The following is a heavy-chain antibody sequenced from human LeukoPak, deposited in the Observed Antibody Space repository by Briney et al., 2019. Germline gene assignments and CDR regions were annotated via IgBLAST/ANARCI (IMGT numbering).Heavy chain of an antibody. J-gene: IGHJ6*03. V-gene: IGHV3-23*01. D-gene: IGHD1-26*01. CDR2: ISGSDAGT. Sequence: PGGSLRLSCTASGFSFSTYAMNWVRQAPGKGLEWVSAISGSDAGTYYADSVKGRFTISRDNSKNTLYLQMNSLRAEDTAVYYCAKGGTASLNYYYMDVWGKGTTVTISS. CDR3: AKGGTASLNYYYMDV. CDR1: GFSFSTYA.